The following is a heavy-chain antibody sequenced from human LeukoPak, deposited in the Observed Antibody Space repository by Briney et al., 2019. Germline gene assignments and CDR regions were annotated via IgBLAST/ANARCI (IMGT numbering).Heavy chain of an antibody. CDR2: MYYSGNT. V-gene: IGHV4-59*01. J-gene: IGHJ4*02. CDR1: GGSISSYY. Sequence: SETLSLTCAVSGGSISSYYWTWIRQPPGKGLEWIGYMYYSGNTNYNPSLKSRVTISVDTSMIQFSLRLSSVTAADTAVYYCARGWGYFDYWGQGTLSPSPQ. D-gene: IGHD1-26*01. CDR3: ARGWGYFDY.